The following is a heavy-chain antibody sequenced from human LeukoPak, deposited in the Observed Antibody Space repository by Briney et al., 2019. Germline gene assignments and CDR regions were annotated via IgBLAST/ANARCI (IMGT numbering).Heavy chain of an antibody. Sequence: SETLCLTCTVSGGSISGYYWSWIRQSPGKGLVWIGYIYYSGSTNYNPSLKSRVTMSVDTSKNHFSLKVSSVTAADTAVYYCARAVVVAATVKWFDPWGQGTLVTVSS. V-gene: IGHV4-59*01. CDR1: GGSISGYY. CDR3: ARAVVVAATVKWFDP. J-gene: IGHJ5*02. D-gene: IGHD2-15*01. CDR2: IYYSGST.